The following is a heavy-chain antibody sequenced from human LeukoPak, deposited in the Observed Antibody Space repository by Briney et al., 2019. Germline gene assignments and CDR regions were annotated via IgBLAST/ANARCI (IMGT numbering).Heavy chain of an antibody. V-gene: IGHV1-69*05. J-gene: IGHJ6*03. CDR3: ARVSDESTPRGYSGYYYYYMDV. D-gene: IGHD5-12*01. CDR1: GGTFSSYA. Sequence: SVKVSCKASGGTFSSYAISWVRQAPGQGLEWMGGIIPIFGTANYAQKFQGRVTITTDESTSTAYMELSSLRSEDTAVYYCARVSDESTPRGYSGYYYYYMDVWGKGTMVTVSS. CDR2: IIPIFGTA.